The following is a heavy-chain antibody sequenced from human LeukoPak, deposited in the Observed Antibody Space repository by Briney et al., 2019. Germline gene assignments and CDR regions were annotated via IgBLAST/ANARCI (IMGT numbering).Heavy chain of an antibody. CDR1: GGSISSGGYS. D-gene: IGHD6-19*01. CDR3: ARGSRGWYSHFDY. J-gene: IGHJ4*02. V-gene: IGHV4-30-2*01. CDR2: IYHSGST. Sequence: SQTLSLTCTVSGGSISSGGYSWSWIRQPPGKGLEWIGYIYHSGSTYYNPSLKSRVTISADRSKNQFSLKLSSVTAADTAVYYCARGSRGWYSHFDYWGQGTLVTVSS.